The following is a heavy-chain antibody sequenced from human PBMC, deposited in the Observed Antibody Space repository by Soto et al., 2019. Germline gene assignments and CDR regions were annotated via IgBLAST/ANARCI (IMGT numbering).Heavy chain of an antibody. CDR1: GFTFRTCT. CDR3: ARDRGYDAHDYYYNAMDV. V-gene: IGHV3-21*01. CDR2: IRGFSPYT. Sequence: GGSLRLSCISSGFTFRTCTMNWVRQAPGKGLEWVSGIRGFSPYTFYAESVKGRFTISRDNAKNSLYPQMNSLRAEDTAVYYCARDRGYDAHDYYYNAMDVWGQGTTVTVSS. J-gene: IGHJ6*02. D-gene: IGHD2-15*01.